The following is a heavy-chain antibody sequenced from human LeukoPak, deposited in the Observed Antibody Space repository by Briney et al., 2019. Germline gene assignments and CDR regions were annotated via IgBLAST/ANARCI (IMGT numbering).Heavy chain of an antibody. Sequence: SVKVSCKASGYTFTSYGISWVRQAPGQGLEWMGGIIPIFGTANYAQKFQGRVTITADESTSTAYMELSSLRSEDTAVYYCARGPGVRGVSTDYWGQGTLVTVSS. CDR3: ARGPGVRGVSTDY. J-gene: IGHJ4*02. CDR2: IIPIFGTA. D-gene: IGHD3-10*01. V-gene: IGHV1-69*13. CDR1: GYTFTSYG.